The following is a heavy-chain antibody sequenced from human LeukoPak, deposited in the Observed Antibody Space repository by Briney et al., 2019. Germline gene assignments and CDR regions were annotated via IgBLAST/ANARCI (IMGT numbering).Heavy chain of an antibody. CDR1: GYTFTSYY. V-gene: IGHV1-46*01. Sequence: ASVKVSCKASGYTFTSYYIHWVRQAPGQGLEWMGIINPSGGSTSYAQEFQGRVTMTRDTSTNTVYMELSSLRSEDTAVYYCAREGGYSYYFDYWGQGTLVTVSS. CDR3: AREGGYSYYFDY. J-gene: IGHJ4*02. CDR2: INPSGGST. D-gene: IGHD5-18*01.